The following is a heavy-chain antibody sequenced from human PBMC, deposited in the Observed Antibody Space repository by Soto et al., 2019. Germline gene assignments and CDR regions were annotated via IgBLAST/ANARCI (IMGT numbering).Heavy chain of an antibody. J-gene: IGHJ4*02. CDR2: INPNRCGT. V-gene: IGHV1-2*02. D-gene: IGHD3-9*01. CDR3: ESVTDLMILTGFVFDY. Sequence: ALVKVSWKASGYTFTGYYMHLVRQAPGQGLEWMGWINPNRCGTNYAQKFQGRVTMTRDTSISTAYMELSRLTSDDTAVYYCESVTDLMILTGFVFDYWGQGTLVTVSS. CDR1: GYTFTGYY.